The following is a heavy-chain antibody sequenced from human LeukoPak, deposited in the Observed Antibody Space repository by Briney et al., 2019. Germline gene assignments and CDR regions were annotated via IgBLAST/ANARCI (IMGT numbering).Heavy chain of an antibody. V-gene: IGHV4-34*01. J-gene: IGHJ6*03. D-gene: IGHD2-2*01. CDR1: GGSFSGYY. CDR3: ARGAIVVVPAALYYYYYMDV. CDR2: INHSGST. Sequence: SETLSLTCAVYGGSFSGYYWSWIRQPPGKGLEWNGEINHSGSTNYNPSLKSRVTISVDTSKNQFSLKLSSVTAADTAVYYCARGAIVVVPAALYYYYYMDVWGKGTTVTVSS.